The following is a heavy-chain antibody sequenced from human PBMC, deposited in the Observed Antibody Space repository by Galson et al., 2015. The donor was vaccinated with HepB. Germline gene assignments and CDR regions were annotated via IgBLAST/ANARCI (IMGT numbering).Heavy chain of an antibody. V-gene: IGHV3-30*04. CDR3: ARGIGGQLVYRLTPLHFDY. J-gene: IGHJ4*02. CDR1: GFTFSSYA. D-gene: IGHD2-2*02. Sequence: SLRLSCAASGFTFSSYAMHWVRQAPGKGLEWVAVISYDGSNKYYADSVKARFTISRDNSKNTLYLQMNSLRAEDTAVYYCARGIGGQLVYRLTPLHFDYWGQGTLVTVSS. CDR2: ISYDGSNK.